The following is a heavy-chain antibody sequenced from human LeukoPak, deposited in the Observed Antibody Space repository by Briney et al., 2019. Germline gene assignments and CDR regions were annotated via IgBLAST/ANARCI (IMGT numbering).Heavy chain of an antibody. Sequence: PGGSLRLSCAASGXTFSGSWMTWVRQAPGKGLEWVANINQDGSEKYYVDSVKGRFAISRDNAKDLLYLQMNSLRAEDTAVYYCAVGYSYYGYTFDYWGQGTLVTVSS. CDR2: INQDGSEK. D-gene: IGHD5-18*01. CDR1: GXTFSGSW. V-gene: IGHV3-7*05. CDR3: AVGYSYYGYTFDY. J-gene: IGHJ4*02.